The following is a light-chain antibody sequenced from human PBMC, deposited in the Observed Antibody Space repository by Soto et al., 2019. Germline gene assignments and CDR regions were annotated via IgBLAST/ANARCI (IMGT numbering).Light chain of an antibody. CDR3: QQYGSSPPVT. J-gene: IGKJ5*01. V-gene: IGKV3-20*01. CDR2: GAS. CDR1: QSVSSSY. Sequence: EIVLTQSPGTLSLSPGERATLSCRASQSVSSSYLAWYQQKPGQAPRLLIYGASNRATGIPDRFSASGSGTDFTLTISRLEPEDFAVYYCQQYGSSPPVTFGQGTRLEIK.